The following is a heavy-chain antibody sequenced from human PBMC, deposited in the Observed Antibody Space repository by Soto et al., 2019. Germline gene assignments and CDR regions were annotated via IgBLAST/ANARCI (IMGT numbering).Heavy chain of an antibody. CDR2: ISGSGGST. CDR1: GFTFSSYA. CDR3: AKDRGYDFWSGYYTVDY. Sequence: GGSLRLSCAASGFTFSSYAMSWVRQAPGKGLEWVSAISGSGGSTYYADSVKGRFTISRDNSKNTLYLQMNSLRAEDTAVYYCAKDRGYDFWSGYYTVDYWGQGTLVTVSS. V-gene: IGHV3-23*01. D-gene: IGHD3-3*01. J-gene: IGHJ4*02.